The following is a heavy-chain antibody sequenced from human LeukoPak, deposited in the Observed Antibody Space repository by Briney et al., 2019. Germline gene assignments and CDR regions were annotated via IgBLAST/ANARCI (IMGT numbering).Heavy chain of an antibody. D-gene: IGHD4-17*01. CDR1: GFTFDDYA. Sequence: GGSLRLSCAASGFTFDDYAMHWVRQAPGKGLEWVSGISRNSGSIGYADSVKGRFTISRDNAKNSLYLQMNSLRAEDTALYYCAKERDYGDYDAMWFDPWGQGTLVTVSS. CDR2: ISRNSGSI. CDR3: AKERDYGDYDAMWFDP. J-gene: IGHJ5*02. V-gene: IGHV3-9*01.